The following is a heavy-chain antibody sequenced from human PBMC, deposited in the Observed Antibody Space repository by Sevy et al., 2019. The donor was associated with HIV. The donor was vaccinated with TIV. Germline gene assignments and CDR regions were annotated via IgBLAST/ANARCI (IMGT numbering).Heavy chain of an antibody. J-gene: IGHJ4*02. CDR3: SRDLRLRGYSYGCFDY. V-gene: IGHV1-2*02. CDR2: INPNSGDT. Sequence: ASVKVSCKASGYTFTGQYIHWVRQAPGQGLEWMGWINPNSGDTKYAQEFKGRVTMTRDTSISTAYMERCGLKSDDTAVYYCSRDLRLRGYSYGCFDYWGQGTLVTVSS. CDR1: GYTFTGQY. D-gene: IGHD5-18*01.